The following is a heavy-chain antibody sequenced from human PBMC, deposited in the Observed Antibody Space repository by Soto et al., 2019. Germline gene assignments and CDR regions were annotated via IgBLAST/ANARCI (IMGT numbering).Heavy chain of an antibody. CDR2: INHSGRV. V-gene: IGHV4-34*01. CDR1: GGSFSGHS. Sequence: PSETLSLTCAVYGGSFSGHSWTWIRQSPGKGLEWIGDINHSGRVNYSPSLKSRVTISLDTSKNQFSQTLSAVTAADTAMYYCSTRAYDTNGYYRFDPWGPGPLVTVSS. D-gene: IGHD3-22*01. J-gene: IGHJ5*01. CDR3: STRAYDTNGYYRFDP.